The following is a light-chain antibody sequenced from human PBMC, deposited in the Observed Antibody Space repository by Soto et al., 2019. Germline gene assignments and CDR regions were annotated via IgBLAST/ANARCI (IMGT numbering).Light chain of an antibody. CDR1: QTISTW. J-gene: IGKJ1*01. Sequence: DFQVTQSQPTLPPSLGNRFTIACGASQTISTWMAWYQQKPGKAPKLLVYDASTLQSGVPSRVSGSGSGTEFTLTSSSLQAEDFATYYCLQHYRYPRTFGQGTKV. CDR2: DAS. CDR3: LQHYRYPRT. V-gene: IGKV1-5*01.